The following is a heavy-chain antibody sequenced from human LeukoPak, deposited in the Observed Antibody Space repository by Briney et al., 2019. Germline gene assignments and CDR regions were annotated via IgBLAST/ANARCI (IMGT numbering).Heavy chain of an antibody. Sequence: GGSLRLSCAASGFTFSSYAMSWVRQAPGKGLEWVSAISGSGGSTYYADSVKGRFTISRDNSKNTLYLQMNSLRAEDTAVYYCARATDLWFGELLLQQGMDVWGQGTTVTVSS. V-gene: IGHV3-23*01. CDR3: ARATDLWFGELLLQQGMDV. CDR1: GFTFSSYA. D-gene: IGHD3-10*01. J-gene: IGHJ6*02. CDR2: ISGSGGST.